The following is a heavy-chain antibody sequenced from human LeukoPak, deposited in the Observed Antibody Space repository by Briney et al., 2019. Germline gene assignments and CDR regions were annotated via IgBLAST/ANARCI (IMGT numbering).Heavy chain of an antibody. CDR2: IYPGDSDT. D-gene: IGHD4-17*01. J-gene: IGHJ1*01. CDR3: ARLHGDYAYFQP. Sequence: GESLKISWKGFGYNFTTYWIGLVRQMPGKGLELMGIIYPGDSDTRYRPSFQGQVTISADKSFTTAYLQWSSLKASDTAMYYCARLHGDYAYFQPWGQGTLVTVSS. V-gene: IGHV5-51*01. CDR1: GYNFTTYW.